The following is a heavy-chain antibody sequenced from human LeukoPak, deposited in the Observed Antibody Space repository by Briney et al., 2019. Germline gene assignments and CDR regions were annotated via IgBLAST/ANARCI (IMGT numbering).Heavy chain of an antibody. J-gene: IGHJ6*02. CDR1: EGTFSSYA. Sequence: SVKVSCKASEGTFSSYAISWVRQAPGQGLEWMGGIIPIFGTANYAQKFQGRVTITADESTSTAYMELSSLRSEDTAVYYCARGYDSSGYLPYYYYYYGMDVWGQGTTVTVSS. D-gene: IGHD3-22*01. V-gene: IGHV1-69*01. CDR3: ARGYDSSGYLPYYYYYYGMDV. CDR2: IIPIFGTA.